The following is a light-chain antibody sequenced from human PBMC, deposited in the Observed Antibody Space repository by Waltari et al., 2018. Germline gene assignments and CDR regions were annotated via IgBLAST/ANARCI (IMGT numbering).Light chain of an antibody. CDR3: NSRDSSGNHFYV. Sequence: SSELTQDPAVSVALGQTVRITCQGDSLRSFYASWYQQKPGQAPVLVVYGKNNRPSGIPDRFSVSNSGNTASLTITGAQAEDEADYYCNSRDSSGNHFYVFGTGTKVSVL. J-gene: IGLJ1*01. V-gene: IGLV3-19*01. CDR2: GKN. CDR1: SLRSFY.